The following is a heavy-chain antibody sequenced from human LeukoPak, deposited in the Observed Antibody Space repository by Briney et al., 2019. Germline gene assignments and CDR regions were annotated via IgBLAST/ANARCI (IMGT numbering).Heavy chain of an antibody. Sequence: SETLSLTCTVSGGSISSYYWSWIRQPPGKGLEWIGYIYYSGSTNYNPSLKSRVTISVDTSKNQFSLKLSSVTAADTAVYYCARGLYRFYGSGSYAHDAFDIWGQGTMVTVSS. CDR3: ARGLYRFYGSGSYAHDAFDI. V-gene: IGHV4-59*01. CDR2: IYYSGST. CDR1: GGSISSYY. D-gene: IGHD3-10*01. J-gene: IGHJ3*02.